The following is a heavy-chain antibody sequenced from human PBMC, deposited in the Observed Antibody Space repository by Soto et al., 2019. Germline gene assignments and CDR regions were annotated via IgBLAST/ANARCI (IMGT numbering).Heavy chain of an antibody. Sequence: PGGSLTLSCVDSEFTFSSDGMHWVRQASGRGLEWVAVISYDGSKKYYADSVKGRFTISRDNSKNTLYLQMSSLRAEDTAVYYCAKVILGITGPTWAGKGGLDYWGQGTLVTVSS. J-gene: IGHJ4*02. CDR3: AKVILGITGPTWAGKGGLDY. CDR1: EFTFSSDG. D-gene: IGHD3-10*01. CDR2: ISYDGSKK. V-gene: IGHV3-30*18.